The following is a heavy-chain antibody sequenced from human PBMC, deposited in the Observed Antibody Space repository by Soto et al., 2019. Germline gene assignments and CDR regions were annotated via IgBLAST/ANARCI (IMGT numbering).Heavy chain of an antibody. D-gene: IGHD4-4*01. CDR2: VSSDGSST. Sequence: EVQLVESGGGLVQPGESLRLSCAASGFTFSSYWMHWIRQAPGKGLVWVSRVSSDGSSTVYATSVKGRLTIYRDNAKNTPYLQMNSLSDEDTAVYYCARGLPNYSSFDSWGQGTLVTVSS. J-gene: IGHJ4*02. CDR1: GFTFSSYW. V-gene: IGHV3-74*01. CDR3: ARGLPNYSSFDS.